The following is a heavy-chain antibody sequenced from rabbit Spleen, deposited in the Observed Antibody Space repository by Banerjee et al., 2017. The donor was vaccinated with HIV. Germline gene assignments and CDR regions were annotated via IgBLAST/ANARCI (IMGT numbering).Heavy chain of an antibody. J-gene: IGHJ4*01. CDR1: GFDFGSYG. CDR3: VRDPAYASGSGDYIPNL. V-gene: IGHV1S47*01. CDR2: IEPIFGST. Sequence: QEQLVESGGGLVQPEGSLTLTCKASGFDFGSYGMCWVRQAPGKGLEWIGYIEPIFGSTYYASWVNGRFTVSSHNAQNTLYLQLNSLTAADTATYFCVRDPAYASGSGDYIPNLWGQGTLVTVS. D-gene: IGHD1-1*01.